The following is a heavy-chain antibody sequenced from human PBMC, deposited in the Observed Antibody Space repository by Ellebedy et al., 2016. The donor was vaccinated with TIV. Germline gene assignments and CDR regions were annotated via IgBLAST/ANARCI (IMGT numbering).Heavy chain of an antibody. V-gene: IGHV1-8*01. Sequence: AASVKVSCKASGYTFTSYDFHWVRQATGQGLEWMGWMNPISGNTGYAQKFQGRVTMTRNTSISTLYKEVSSLRSEDTAVYYCARGRTGAAGTADHWGQGTLVTVSS. CDR3: ARGRTGAAGTADH. CDR2: MNPISGNT. D-gene: IGHD6-13*01. CDR1: GYTFTSYD. J-gene: IGHJ4*02.